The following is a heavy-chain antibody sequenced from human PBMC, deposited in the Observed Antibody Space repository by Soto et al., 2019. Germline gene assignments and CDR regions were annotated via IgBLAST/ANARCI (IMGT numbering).Heavy chain of an antibody. J-gene: IGHJ5*02. D-gene: IGHD1-20*01. Sequence: VQLVESGGCLVKPGGSLRLSCAASGFIFSDYYMTWIRQAPGKGLEWISDISSGGGTSYFADSVRGRFTISRDNANNSLYLQMNNLRAEDTAIYYCARRLTGRTTGDWFDPWGQGTLVTVSS. V-gene: IGHV3-11*01. CDR3: ARRLTGRTTGDWFDP. CDR2: ISSGGGTS. CDR1: GFIFSDYY.